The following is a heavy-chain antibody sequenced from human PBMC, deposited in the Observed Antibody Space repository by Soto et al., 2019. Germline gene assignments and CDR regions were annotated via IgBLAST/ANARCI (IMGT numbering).Heavy chain of an antibody. D-gene: IGHD3-22*01. CDR1: GGTFSRYA. CDR3: ERDRDSSGYQLGY. Sequence: QVQLVQSGAEVKKPGSSVKVSCKASGGTFSRYAVSWVRQAPGQGLEWMGGTIPIFGTANYAQKFQGRDTITADETTSTAYMELSSLRSEDTAVDYCERDRDSSGYQLGYWGQGTLVTVSS. CDR2: TIPIFGTA. J-gene: IGHJ4*02. V-gene: IGHV1-69*12.